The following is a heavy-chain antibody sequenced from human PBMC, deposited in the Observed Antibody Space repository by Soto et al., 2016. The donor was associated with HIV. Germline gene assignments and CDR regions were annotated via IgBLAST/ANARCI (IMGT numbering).Heavy chain of an antibody. CDR2: ISSDGSEN. CDR1: GFIFSSFV. D-gene: IGHD6-13*01. Sequence: QVQLVESGGGAVQPGKTLRLSCAASGFIFSSFVMHWVRQAPGQGLEWVAAISSDGSENYYADSVKGRFTISRDNSKNTLYLQMNSLRTEDTGVYYCASLIAAADDYAMDVWGQGTTVTVSS. J-gene: IGHJ6*02. V-gene: IGHV3-30*04. CDR3: ASLIAAADDYAMDV.